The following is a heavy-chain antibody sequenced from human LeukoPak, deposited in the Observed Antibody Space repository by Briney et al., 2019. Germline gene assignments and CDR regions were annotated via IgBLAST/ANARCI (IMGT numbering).Heavy chain of an antibody. CDR1: GFTFSSYS. D-gene: IGHD2-2*01. J-gene: IGHJ4*02. CDR3: ARAREYCSSTSCYLFDY. Sequence: GGSLRLSCAASGFTFSSYSMNWVRQAPGKGLEWVSSISSSSSYIYYADLVKGRFTISRDNAKNSLYLQMNSLRAEDTAVYYCARAREYCSSTSCYLFDYWGQGTLVTVSS. V-gene: IGHV3-21*01. CDR2: ISSSSSYI.